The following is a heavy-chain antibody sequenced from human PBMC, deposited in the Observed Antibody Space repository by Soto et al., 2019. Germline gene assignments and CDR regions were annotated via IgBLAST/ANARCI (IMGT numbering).Heavy chain of an antibody. J-gene: IGHJ4*02. CDR1: GFTFSSYG. V-gene: IGHV3-30*18. D-gene: IGHD4-17*01. Sequence: GGSLRLSCAASGFTFSSYGMHWVRQAPGKGLEWVAVISYDGSNKYYADSVKGRFTISRDNSKNTLYLQMNSLRAEDTAVYYCAKAPAITTVTTSDWGQGTLVTVSS. CDR3: AKAPAITTVTTSD. CDR2: ISYDGSNK.